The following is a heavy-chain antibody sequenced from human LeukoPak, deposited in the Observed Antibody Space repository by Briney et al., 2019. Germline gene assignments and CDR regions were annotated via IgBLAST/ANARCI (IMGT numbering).Heavy chain of an antibody. Sequence: PGGSLRLSCAASGFTVSTNYLSWVRQAPGKGLEWVSVIYAGGAAYYADYVEGRFTISRDTSNNTLDLQMSSLRPEDTAVYYCVYSRTWRGFDYWGQGALVTVSS. CDR3: VYSRTWRGFDY. V-gene: IGHV3-53*01. CDR1: GFTVSTNY. J-gene: IGHJ4*02. D-gene: IGHD6-13*01. CDR2: IYAGGAA.